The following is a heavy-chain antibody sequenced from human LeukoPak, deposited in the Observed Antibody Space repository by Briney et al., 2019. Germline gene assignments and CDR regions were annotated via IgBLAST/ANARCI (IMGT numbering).Heavy chain of an antibody. D-gene: IGHD6-13*01. V-gene: IGHV4-30-4*01. CDR1: GGSLSSGDYY. Sequence: PSQTLSLTCTVSGGSLSSGDYYWSWIRQPPGKGLEWIGYIYYSGSTYYNPSLKSRVTISVDTSKNQFSLKLSSVTAADTAVYYCAGGIAAAGKGPYYYYGMDVWGQGTTVTVSS. CDR2: IYYSGST. J-gene: IGHJ6*02. CDR3: AGGIAAAGKGPYYYYGMDV.